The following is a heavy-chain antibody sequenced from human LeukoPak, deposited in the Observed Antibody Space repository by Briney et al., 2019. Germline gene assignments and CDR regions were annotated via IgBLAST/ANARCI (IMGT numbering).Heavy chain of an antibody. CDR1: GFTFSSYA. Sequence: GGSLRLSCAASGFTFSSYAMHWVRQAPGKGLEYVSAISSNGDRTYYANSVKGRFTISRDNSKNTLSLQMGSLRAEDMAVYYCARNILTGPYYMDVWGKGTTVTISS. CDR2: ISSNGDRT. J-gene: IGHJ6*03. D-gene: IGHD3-9*01. V-gene: IGHV3-64*01. CDR3: ARNILTGPYYMDV.